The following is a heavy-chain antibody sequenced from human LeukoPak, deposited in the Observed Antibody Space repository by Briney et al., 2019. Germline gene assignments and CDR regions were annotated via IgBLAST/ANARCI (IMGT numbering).Heavy chain of an antibody. D-gene: IGHD5-18*01. J-gene: IGHJ4*02. V-gene: IGHV1-2*02. CDR2: ATPNTGGT. CDR3: ARGEYSYAYDY. CDR1: GYTFTGYY. Sequence: EASVKVSCKASGYTFTGYYMHWVRQAPGQGLEWMGWATPNTGGTHFAQKFQGRVTMTRDTSISTAYMELTRLRSDDTAVYYCARGEYSYAYDYWGQGTLVTVSS.